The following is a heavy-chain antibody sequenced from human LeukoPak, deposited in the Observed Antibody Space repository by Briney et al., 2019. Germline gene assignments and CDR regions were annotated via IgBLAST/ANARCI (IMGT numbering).Heavy chain of an antibody. CDR2: ISSSSSTI. CDR3: XXXXXVXXVTFDY. V-gene: IGHV3-48*01. Sequence: PXXXLRXXCAXXGFTFSSYSMNWVRQAPGKGLEWVSYISSSSSTIYYADSVKGRFTISRDNAKNSLYLQMNSLRAEDTAVYYCXXXXXVXXVTFDYWGXGXLVTVSS. CDR1: GFTFSSYS. J-gene: IGHJ4*02. D-gene: IGHD3-10*01.